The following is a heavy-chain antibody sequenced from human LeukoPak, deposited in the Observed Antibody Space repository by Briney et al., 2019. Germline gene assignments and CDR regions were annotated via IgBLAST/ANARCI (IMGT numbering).Heavy chain of an antibody. D-gene: IGHD5-24*01. V-gene: IGHV3-23*01. Sequence: GGTLRLSCAASGFIFSSHGMNWVRQAPGKGLEWVSGISPSGDITYYADSVKGRFTISRDNSKNTLYLQMNSLRAEDTAVYYCARTVEMATMNLWGQGTLVTVSS. CDR1: GFIFSSHG. CDR3: ARTVEMATMNL. CDR2: ISPSGDIT. J-gene: IGHJ4*02.